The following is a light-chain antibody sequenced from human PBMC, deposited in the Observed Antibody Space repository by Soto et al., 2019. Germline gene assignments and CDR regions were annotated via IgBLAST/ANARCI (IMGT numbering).Light chain of an antibody. CDR3: QHYGDSPPFT. J-gene: IGKJ3*01. CDR2: GTS. CDR1: QSISSTY. V-gene: IGKV3-20*01. Sequence: EVVLTQSPGTLSLSPGERATLSCSISQSISSTYLAWYQQKPGQAPRLLMSGTSRRATGIPDRFSGSGSGTDFTLSISRLEPEDFAVYYCQHYGDSPPFTFGPGTKVDIK.